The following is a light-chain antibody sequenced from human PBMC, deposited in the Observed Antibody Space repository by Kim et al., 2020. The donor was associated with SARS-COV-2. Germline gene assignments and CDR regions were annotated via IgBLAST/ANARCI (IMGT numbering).Light chain of an antibody. CDR2: QDS. CDR1: KLGDKY. CDR3: QAWDNSTAWV. J-gene: IGLJ2*01. V-gene: IGLV3-1*01. Sequence: SYELTQPPSVSVSPGQTASITCSGDKLGDKYACWYQQKPGQSPVLVIYQDSKRPSGIPERFSGSNSGNTATLTISGTQAMDGADYYCQAWDNSTAWVFGG.